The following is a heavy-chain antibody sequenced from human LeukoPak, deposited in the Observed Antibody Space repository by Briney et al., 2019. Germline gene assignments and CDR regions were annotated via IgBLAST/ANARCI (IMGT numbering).Heavy chain of an antibody. V-gene: IGHV3-48*03. CDR3: ARIGFDY. J-gene: IGHJ4*02. CDR2: ISTSGGTT. CDR1: GFTFSSYE. Sequence: PGGSLRLSCAASGFTFSSYEMNWVPQAPGRGLEWVSYISTSGGTTYYADSVRGRFTISRDNAKNSLFLQMNSLRAEDTAVYYCARIGFDYWGQGTLVTVSS.